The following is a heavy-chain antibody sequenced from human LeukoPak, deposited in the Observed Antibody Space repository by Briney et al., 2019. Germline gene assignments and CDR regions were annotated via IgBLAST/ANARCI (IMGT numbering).Heavy chain of an antibody. CDR3: AREAYCGGDCYSFDY. V-gene: IGHV4-39*07. CDR2: IYYSGSS. CDR1: GGSISSSSYY. Sequence: PSETLSLTCTVSGGSISSSSYYWGWIRQPPGKGLEWIGSIYYSGSSYYNPSLKSRVTVSEDTSKNQLSLKLSSVTAADTAVYYCAREAYCGGDCYSFDYWGQGTLVTVSS. D-gene: IGHD2-21*02. J-gene: IGHJ4*02.